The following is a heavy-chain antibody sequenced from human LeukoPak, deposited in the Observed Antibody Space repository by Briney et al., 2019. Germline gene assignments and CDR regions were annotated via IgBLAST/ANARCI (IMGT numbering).Heavy chain of an antibody. CDR2: IRSYNGDT. J-gene: IGHJ4*02. Sequence: ASVKVSCKASGYTFTTYGISWVRQAPGQGLEWMGWIRSYNGDTDYAQRLQGRVTMTTDTSTNTAYMELTTLRSDDTAVYYCARDVGGSIRGAVAGWDYWGQGTPVTVSS. V-gene: IGHV1-18*01. D-gene: IGHD6-19*01. CDR1: GYTFTTYG. CDR3: ARDVGGSIRGAVAGWDY.